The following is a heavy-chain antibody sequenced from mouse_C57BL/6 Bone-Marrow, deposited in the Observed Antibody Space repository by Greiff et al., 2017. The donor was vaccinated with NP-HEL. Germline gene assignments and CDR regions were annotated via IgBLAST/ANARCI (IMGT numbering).Heavy chain of an antibody. CDR1: GYTFTSYW. V-gene: IGHV1-52*01. CDR3: ARRYGSPHYFDY. J-gene: IGHJ2*01. Sequence: QVQLQQPGAELVRPGSSVKLSCKASGYTFTSYWMHWVKQRPIQGLEWIGNIDPSDSETHYNQKFKDKATLTVDKSSSTAYMQLSSLTSEDSAVYYCARRYGSPHYFDYWGQGTTLTVSS. CDR2: IDPSDSET. D-gene: IGHD1-1*01.